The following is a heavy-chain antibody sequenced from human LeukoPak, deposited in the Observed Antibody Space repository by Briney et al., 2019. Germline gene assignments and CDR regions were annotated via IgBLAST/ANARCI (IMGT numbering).Heavy chain of an antibody. V-gene: IGHV1-2*02. CDR3: AREIVATIGGAFDI. D-gene: IGHD5-12*01. CDR1: GYTFSDYY. Sequence: ASVKVSCKASGYTFSDYYLHWVRQAPGHGLEWMGWINPHSGGTHYAQKFQGRVTMTRDTSISTAYMELCSLRSDDTAVYFCAREIVATIGGAFDIWGQGTMVTVSS. CDR2: INPHSGGT. J-gene: IGHJ3*02.